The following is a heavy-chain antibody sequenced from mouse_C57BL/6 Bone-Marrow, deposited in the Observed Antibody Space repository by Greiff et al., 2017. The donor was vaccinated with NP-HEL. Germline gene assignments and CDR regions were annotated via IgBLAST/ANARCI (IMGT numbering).Heavy chain of an antibody. J-gene: IGHJ3*01. CDR2: ISSGGSYT. CDR1: GFTFSSYG. D-gene: IGHD2-14*01. V-gene: IGHV5-6*01. CDR3: ARQVRRGFAY. Sequence: EVKLMESGGDLVKPGGSLKLSCAASGFTFSSYGMSWVRQTPDKRLEWVATISSGGSYTYYPDSVKGRFTISRDNAKNTLYLQMSSLKSEDTAMYYCARQVRRGFAYWGQGTLVTVSA.